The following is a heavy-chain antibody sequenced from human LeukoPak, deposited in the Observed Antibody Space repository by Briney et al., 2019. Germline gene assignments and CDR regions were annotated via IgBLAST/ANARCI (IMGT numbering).Heavy chain of an antibody. CDR1: GFTFSSYG. Sequence: GGSLRLSCAASGFTFSSYGMSWVRQAPGQGLEWVSGISGSGRSPYADSVKGRFTISRDNSKNTLYLQMNSLRAEDTAIYYCAKDYHYGGNSFFDSWGQGTLVTLSS. CDR2: ISGSGRSP. D-gene: IGHD4-23*01. V-gene: IGHV3-23*01. J-gene: IGHJ4*02. CDR3: AKDYHYGGNSFFDS.